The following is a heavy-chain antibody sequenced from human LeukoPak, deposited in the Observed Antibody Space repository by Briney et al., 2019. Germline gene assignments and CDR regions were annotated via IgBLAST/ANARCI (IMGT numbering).Heavy chain of an antibody. V-gene: IGHV3-11*04. CDR2: ISSSGSTI. J-gene: IGHJ4*02. D-gene: IGHD6-6*01. Sequence: GGSLRLSCAASGFTFSDYYMSWIRQAPGKGLEWVSYISSSGSTIYYADSVKGRFTISRDNAKNTLYLQMNSLRAEDTAVYYCAKDLGGSSSFIDYWGQGTLVTVSS. CDR1: GFTFSDYY. CDR3: AKDLGGSSSFIDY.